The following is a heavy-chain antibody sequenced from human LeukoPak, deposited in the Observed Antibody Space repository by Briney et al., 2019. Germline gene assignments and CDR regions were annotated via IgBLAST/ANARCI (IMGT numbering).Heavy chain of an antibody. CDR3: AHYGDYRFMFYFDY. J-gene: IGHJ4*02. CDR1: GFSLSTSGVG. D-gene: IGHD4-17*01. CDR2: IYWNDDN. V-gene: IGHV2-5*01. Sequence: SGPTLVNPTQTLXLTCTFSGFSLSTSGVGVGWLRQPPGKALEWLALIYWNDDNRYSPSLKSRLTITKDTSKNRVVLTMTNMDPVDTAIYYCAHYGDYRFMFYFDYWGQGTLVTVSS.